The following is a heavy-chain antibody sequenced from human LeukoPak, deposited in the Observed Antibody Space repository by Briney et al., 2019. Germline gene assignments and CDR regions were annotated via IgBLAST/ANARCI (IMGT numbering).Heavy chain of an antibody. CDR2: MNPNSGNT. CDR1: GYTFTSYD. D-gene: IGHD1-26*01. Sequence: GASVKVSCKXSGYTFTSYDINWVRQATGQGLEWMGWMNPNSGNTGYAQKFQGRVTITRNTSISTAYMELSGLRSEDTAVYYCARGLLEGDYMDVWGKGTTVTVSS. V-gene: IGHV1-8*03. CDR3: ARGLLEGDYMDV. J-gene: IGHJ6*03.